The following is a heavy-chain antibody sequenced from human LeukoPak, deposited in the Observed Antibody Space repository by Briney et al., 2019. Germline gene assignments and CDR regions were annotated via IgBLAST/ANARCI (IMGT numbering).Heavy chain of an antibody. CDR2: IYYSGST. J-gene: IGHJ3*02. CDR1: GGSISSYY. V-gene: IGHV4-59*01. CDR3: ASHSDGSYSSSWSPTDAFDI. D-gene: IGHD6-13*01. Sequence: SETLSLTCTVSGGSISSYYWSWIRQPPGKGLEWIGYIYYSGSTNYNPSLKSRVTISVDTSKNQFSLKLGSVTAADTAVYYCASHSDGSYSSSWSPTDAFDIWGQGTMVTVSS.